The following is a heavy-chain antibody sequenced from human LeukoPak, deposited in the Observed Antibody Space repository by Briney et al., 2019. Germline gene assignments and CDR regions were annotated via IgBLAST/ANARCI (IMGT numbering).Heavy chain of an antibody. V-gene: IGHV1-69*04. CDR2: IIPILGIA. D-gene: IGHD1-26*01. CDR3: ARDAVEWELLNFDY. J-gene: IGHJ4*02. Sequence: SVKVSCKASGGTFSSYAISWVRQAPGQGLEWMGRIIPILGIANYAQKFQGRVTITADKSTSTAYMELSSLRSEDTAVYYCARDAVEWELLNFDYWGQGTLVTVSS. CDR1: GGTFSSYA.